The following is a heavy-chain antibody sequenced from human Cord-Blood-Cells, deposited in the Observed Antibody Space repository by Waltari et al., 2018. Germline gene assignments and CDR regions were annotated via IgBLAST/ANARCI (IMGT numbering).Heavy chain of an antibody. J-gene: IGHJ4*02. D-gene: IGHD3-3*01. Sequence: QVQLQQWGAGLLKPSETLSLTCAVYGGSFSGYYWSWIRQPPGKGLEWIGEINHSGSTHSTPSVKSRVTISVGTAKNQFSLKLSSVTAADTAVYYCAIGLREIFGVVIFDYWGQGTLVTVSS. V-gene: IGHV4-34*01. CDR2: INHSGST. CDR1: GGSFSGYY. CDR3: AIGLREIFGVVIFDY.